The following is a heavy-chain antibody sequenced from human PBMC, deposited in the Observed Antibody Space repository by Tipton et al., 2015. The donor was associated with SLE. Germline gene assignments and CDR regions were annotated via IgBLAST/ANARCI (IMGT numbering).Heavy chain of an antibody. J-gene: IGHJ4*02. CDR3: ASEHSGWLDY. CDR1: RGSISSHY. CDR2: IYYSGST. Sequence: TLSLTSTVSRGSISSHYWGWIRQPPGKGLEWIGYIYYSGSTNYNPPLKSRVTISVDTSKNQFSLKLSSVTAADTAVYYCASEHSGWLDYWGQGTLVTVSS. V-gene: IGHV4-59*11. D-gene: IGHD6-19*01.